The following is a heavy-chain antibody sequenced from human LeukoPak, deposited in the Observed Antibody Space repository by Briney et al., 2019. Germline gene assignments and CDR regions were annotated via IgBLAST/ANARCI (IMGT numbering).Heavy chain of an antibody. CDR2: INPNSGGT. V-gene: IGHV1-2*02. CDR1: GYTFTGYY. CDR3: ARDDGDYVDY. D-gene: IGHD4-17*01. Sequence: ASVKVSCKASGYTFTGYYIYWVRQAPGQGLEWMAWINPNSGGTNYAQKFQGRVTMTRDTSISTAYMELSRLRSDDTAVYYCARDDGDYVDYWGQGTLVTVSS. J-gene: IGHJ4*02.